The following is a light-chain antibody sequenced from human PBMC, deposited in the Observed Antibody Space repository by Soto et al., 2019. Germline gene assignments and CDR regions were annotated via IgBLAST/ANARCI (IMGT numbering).Light chain of an antibody. Sequence: QPVLTQSPSASASLGASVKLTCTLSSGHSSYAIAWHQQQPEKGPRYLMKLNSDGSHYKGGGIPDRFSGSSSGAERYLTISSLQSEDEADCYCQTWGTGIQVFGTGTKVTVL. CDR2: LNSDGSH. V-gene: IGLV4-69*01. J-gene: IGLJ1*01. CDR1: SGHSSYA. CDR3: QTWGTGIQV.